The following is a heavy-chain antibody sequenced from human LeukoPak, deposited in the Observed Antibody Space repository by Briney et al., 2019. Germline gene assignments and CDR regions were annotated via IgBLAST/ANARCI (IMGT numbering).Heavy chain of an antibody. V-gene: IGHV3-21*01. CDR3: ARGVGSGSYFDS. CDR1: RFTFSSYS. Sequence: PGGSLRLSCAASRFTFSSYSMNWVRQAPGKGLEWVSSISSSSSYIYYADSVKGRFTISRDNAKNSLYLQMNSLRAEDTAVYYCARGVGSGSYFDSWGQGTLVTVSS. D-gene: IGHD3-10*01. J-gene: IGHJ4*02. CDR2: ISSSSSYI.